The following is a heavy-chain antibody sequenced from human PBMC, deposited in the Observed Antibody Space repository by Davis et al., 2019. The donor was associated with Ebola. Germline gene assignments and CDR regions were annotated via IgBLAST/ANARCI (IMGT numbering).Heavy chain of an antibody. V-gene: IGHV4-39*01. Sequence: SETLSLTCNVSGGSINNDNYYWAWVRQPPGKGLDWIGSIYFSGSTYYNPSFRSRVTISVDISKNQFSLQLNSVTAADTAVYYCATRGGNYYDSSGYPMVDDWGHGILVTVSS. CDR2: IYFSGST. J-gene: IGHJ4*01. CDR1: GGSINNDNYY. CDR3: ATRGGNYYDSSGYPMVDD. D-gene: IGHD3-22*01.